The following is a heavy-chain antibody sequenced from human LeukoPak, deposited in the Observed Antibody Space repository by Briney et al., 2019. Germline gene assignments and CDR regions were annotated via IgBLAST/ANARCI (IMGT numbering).Heavy chain of an antibody. Sequence: PGGSLRLSCAVSGFTFSSYSMNWVRQAPGKGLEWVSSISSSSRYIYYADSVKGRFTISRDNAKNSLYLQMNSLRAEDTAVYYCARAGLDSGSYCTDYWGQGPLVTVSS. D-gene: IGHD1-26*01. J-gene: IGHJ4*02. CDR1: GFTFSSYS. CDR3: ARAGLDSGSYCTDY. CDR2: ISSSSRYI. V-gene: IGHV3-21*01.